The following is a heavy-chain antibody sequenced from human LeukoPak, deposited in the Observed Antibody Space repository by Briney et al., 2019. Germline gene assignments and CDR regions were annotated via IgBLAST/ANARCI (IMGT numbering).Heavy chain of an antibody. CDR1: GGSISSGSYY. CDR3: ARDRKPFGAFDI. Sequence: SQSLSLTCTVSGGSISSGSYYWSWIRQPAGKGLEWIGRIYTSGSTNYNPSLKSRVTISVDTSKNQFSLKLSSVTAADTAVYYCARDRKPFGAFDIWGQGTMVTVSS. V-gene: IGHV4-61*02. J-gene: IGHJ3*02. D-gene: IGHD1-14*01. CDR2: IYTSGST.